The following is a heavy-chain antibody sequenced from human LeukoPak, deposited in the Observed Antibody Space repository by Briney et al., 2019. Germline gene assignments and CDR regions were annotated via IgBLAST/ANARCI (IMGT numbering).Heavy chain of an antibody. Sequence: GGSLRLSCAASGFTFTSYGMSWVRQAPGKGLEWVANIKQDGSGKYYVDSVKGRFTISRDNAKNSLYLQMNSLRAEDTAVYYCASVVGAGFFDLCGGGLLVTVSS. J-gene: IGHJ2*01. CDR3: ASVVGAGFFDL. CDR2: IKQDGSGK. CDR1: GFTFTSYG. V-gene: IGHV3-7*01. D-gene: IGHD2-15*01.